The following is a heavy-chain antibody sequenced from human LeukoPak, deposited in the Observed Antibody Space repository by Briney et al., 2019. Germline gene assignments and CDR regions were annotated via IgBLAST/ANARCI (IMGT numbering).Heavy chain of an antibody. CDR3: ARVYGSGSYAAFDY. CDR1: GFTFSSYS. CDR2: ISSSSSTI. V-gene: IGHV3-48*01. J-gene: IGHJ4*02. Sequence: GGSLRLSCAASGFTFSSYSMNWVRQAPGKGLGWVSYISSSSSTIYYADSVKGRFTISRDNAKNSLYLQMNSLRAEDTAVYYCARVYGSGSYAAFDYWGQGTLVTVSS. D-gene: IGHD3-10*01.